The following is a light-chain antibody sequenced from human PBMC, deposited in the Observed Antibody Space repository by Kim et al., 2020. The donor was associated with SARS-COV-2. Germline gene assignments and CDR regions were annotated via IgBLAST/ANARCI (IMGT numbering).Light chain of an antibody. J-gene: IGLJ2*01. CDR3: QVWYSSSDHVV. V-gene: IGLV3-21*04. Sequence: SYELTQPPSVSVAPGKTARINCEGNNIRSKSVHWYQQKPGQAPVLVIYYDRDRPSAIPERYSGSNSGNMATLTISSVEAGDEADYYCQVWYSSSDHVVFGGGAQVAVL. CDR2: YDR. CDR1: NIRSKS.